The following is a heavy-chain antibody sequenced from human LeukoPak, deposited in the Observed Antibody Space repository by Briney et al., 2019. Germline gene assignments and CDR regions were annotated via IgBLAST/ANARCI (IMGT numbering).Heavy chain of an antibody. CDR1: GYSISSGYF. J-gene: IGHJ4*02. CDR2: IYHSGST. V-gene: IGHV4-38-2*02. CDR3: ARRVAVRGVIAEC. Sequence: PSETLSLTCTVSGYSISSGYFWGWIRQPPGKGLEWIGSIYHSGSTYYNPSLKSRVTISVDTSKNQFSLKLSSVTAADTAVYYCARRVAVRGVIAECWGQGTLVTVSS. D-gene: IGHD3-10*01.